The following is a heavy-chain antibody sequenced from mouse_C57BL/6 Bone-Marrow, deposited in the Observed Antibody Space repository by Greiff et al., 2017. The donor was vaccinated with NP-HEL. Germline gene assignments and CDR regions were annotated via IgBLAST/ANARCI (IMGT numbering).Heavy chain of an antibody. CDR1: GFTFSDYG. J-gene: IGHJ3*01. V-gene: IGHV5-15*01. Sequence: EVMLVESGGGLVQPGGSLKLSCAASGFTFSDYGMAWVRQAPRKGPEWVAFISNLAYSIYYADTVTGRFTISRENAKNTLYLEMSSLRSEDTAMYYCARIYYGNYDWFAYWGQGTLVTVSA. CDR3: ARIYYGNYDWFAY. D-gene: IGHD2-1*01. CDR2: ISNLAYSI.